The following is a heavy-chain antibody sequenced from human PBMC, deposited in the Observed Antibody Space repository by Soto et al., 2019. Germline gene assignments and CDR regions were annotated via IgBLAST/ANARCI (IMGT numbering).Heavy chain of an antibody. V-gene: IGHV1-69*01. CDR2: IIPIFGTA. CDR3: ARDKDGSGSYYRYGMDV. Sequence: QVQLVQSGAEVKKPGSSVKVSCKASGGTFSSYAISWMRQAPGQGLERMGGIIPIFGTANYVQKFQGRVTITADESTSTAYMELSSLRSEDTAVYYCARDKDGSGSYYRYGMDVWCQGTTVTVSS. CDR1: GGTFSSYA. D-gene: IGHD3-10*01. J-gene: IGHJ6*02.